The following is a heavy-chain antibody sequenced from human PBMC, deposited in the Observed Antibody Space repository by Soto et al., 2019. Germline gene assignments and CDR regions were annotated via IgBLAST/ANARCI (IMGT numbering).Heavy chain of an antibody. D-gene: IGHD1-20*01. V-gene: IGHV3-74*01. CDR1: GFTFSNYW. J-gene: IGHJ3*01. Sequence: GGSLRLSCAASGFTFSNYWMHWVRQAPGKGLVWVSRVNGDGSSTFYADSVKGRFTISRDNAENTVFLQMDSLRAEDTAVYYCARDNWNTVWGQGTVVTVSS. CDR3: ARDNWNTV. CDR2: VNGDGSST.